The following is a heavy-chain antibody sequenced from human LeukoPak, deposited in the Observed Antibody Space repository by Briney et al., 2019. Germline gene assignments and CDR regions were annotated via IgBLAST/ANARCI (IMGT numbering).Heavy chain of an antibody. V-gene: IGHV4-4*07. J-gene: IGHJ4*02. CDR3: ARDKVAGTFGY. Sequence: SETLSLTCTVSGGSISTYYWSWIRQPAGKGLEWIGRIYTSGSTNYNPSLKSRVTMSVDTSRNQFSLKLSSVTAADTAVYYCARDKVAGTFGYWGQGTLVTVSS. CDR1: GGSISTYY. D-gene: IGHD6-19*01. CDR2: IYTSGST.